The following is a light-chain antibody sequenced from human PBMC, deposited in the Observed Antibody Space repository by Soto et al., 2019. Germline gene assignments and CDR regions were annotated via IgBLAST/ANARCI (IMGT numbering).Light chain of an antibody. CDR3: QRYGGSPIT. J-gene: IGKJ5*01. CDR1: QSVSSNY. Sequence: DIVLTQSPGTLSLSPGARATLSCRASQSVSSNYLVWYQQKPGQAPRLLIYGASSRATGIPDRCSGSGSGTDVALTISSVESEDFSVYYCQRYGGSPITFGQGTRLEIK. V-gene: IGKV3-20*01. CDR2: GAS.